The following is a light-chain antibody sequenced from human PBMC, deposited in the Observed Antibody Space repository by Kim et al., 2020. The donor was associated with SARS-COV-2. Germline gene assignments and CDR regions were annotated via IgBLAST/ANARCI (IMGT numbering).Light chain of an antibody. V-gene: IGLV3-1*01. CDR1: KLGDKY. CDR2: QDS. J-gene: IGLJ2*01. Sequence: SSELTQPPSVSVSPGQTASITCSGDKLGDKYACWYQQKPGQSPVLVIYQDSKRPSGIPERFSGSNSGNTATLTISGTQAMDEADYYCQAWDSSTAGVFGG. CDR3: QAWDSSTAGV.